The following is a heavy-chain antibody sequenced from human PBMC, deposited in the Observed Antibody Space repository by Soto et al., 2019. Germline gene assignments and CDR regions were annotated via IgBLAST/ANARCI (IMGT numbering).Heavy chain of an antibody. D-gene: IGHD3-3*01. CDR3: ARDQYDFRSGSYYYAMEV. J-gene: IGHJ6*02. CDR2: IYYTGST. Sequence: SETLSLTCTVSGGSVSSESHYWSWIRQTPGKGLEWIGYIYYTGSTNYNPSLKGRVTMSVDTSRDQVSLRLRSVTRADTAVYYFARDQYDFRSGSYYYAMEVWGQGTKVTVSS. CDR1: GGSVSSESHY. V-gene: IGHV4-61*01.